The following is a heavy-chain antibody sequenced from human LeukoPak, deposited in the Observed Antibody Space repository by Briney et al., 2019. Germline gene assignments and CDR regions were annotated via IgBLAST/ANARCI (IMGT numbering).Heavy chain of an antibody. CDR2: ISGSGGST. V-gene: IGHV3-23*01. J-gene: IGHJ4*02. CDR3: AKSFKYCSGGSCYSVDY. Sequence: GGSLRLSCAASGFTFSSYAMSWVRQAPGKGLEWVSAISGSGGSTYYADSVKGRFTISRDNSKNTLYLQMNSLRAEDTAVYYCAKSFKYCSGGSCYSVDYWGQGTPVTVSS. D-gene: IGHD2-15*01. CDR1: GFTFSSYA.